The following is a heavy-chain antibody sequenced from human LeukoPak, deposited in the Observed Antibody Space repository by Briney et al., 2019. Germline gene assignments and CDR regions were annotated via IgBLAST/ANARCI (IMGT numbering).Heavy chain of an antibody. CDR3: ARMARDPVWGNSRWNYLDF. V-gene: IGHV3-30*04. CDR2: ISYDGSNK. J-gene: IGHJ4*02. D-gene: IGHD3-16*02. Sequence: GGSLRLSCAASGFTFSGYAMYWVRQVPDKGLEWVAIISYDGSNKYYADSVKGRFTISGDNSKNTLYLQMNSLRAEDTAVYYCARMARDPVWGNSRWNYLDFWGQGTLVTVSS. CDR1: GFTFSGYA.